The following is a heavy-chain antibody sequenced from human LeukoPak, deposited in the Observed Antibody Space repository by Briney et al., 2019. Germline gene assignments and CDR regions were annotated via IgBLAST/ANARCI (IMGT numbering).Heavy chain of an antibody. V-gene: IGHV3-21*01. D-gene: IGHD3-22*01. CDR3: ARDNGSGYLW. CDR2: ISSSSIYV. CDR1: GFTFSDYD. Sequence: PGGSLRLSCAASGFTFSDYDMNWVRQAPGKGLEWVSSISSSSIYVSYADSVKGRYTISRDNAKNSLYLQMNSLRAEDTAVYYCARDNGSGYLWWGQGTLVTVSS. J-gene: IGHJ4*02.